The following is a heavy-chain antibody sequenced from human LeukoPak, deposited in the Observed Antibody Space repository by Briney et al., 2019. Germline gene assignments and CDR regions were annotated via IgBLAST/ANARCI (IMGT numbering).Heavy chain of an antibody. CDR1: GFTFSSYS. V-gene: IGHV3-48*01. J-gene: IGHJ4*02. Sequence: GGSLRLSCAASGFTFSSYSMNWVRQAPGKGLEWVSYISTGSSTIYYADSVEGRFTISRDNAKNSLYLQMNSLRAEDTAVYYCARDRGSSRVYYFDYWGQGTLITVSS. CDR3: ARDRGSSRVYYFDY. CDR2: ISTGSSTI. D-gene: IGHD6-6*01.